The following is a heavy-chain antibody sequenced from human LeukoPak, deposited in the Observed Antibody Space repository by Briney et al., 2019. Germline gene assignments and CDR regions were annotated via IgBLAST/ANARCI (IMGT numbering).Heavy chain of an antibody. Sequence: ASVKVSCKASVYTFTGYYMHWVRQAPGQGLEWMGRINPNSGGANYAQKFQGRVTITRDTSISTAYMELSRLRSDDTAVYYCARDPFRAYCSGGSCYEDKFDYWGQGTLVTVSS. CDR3: ARDPFRAYCSGGSCYEDKFDY. D-gene: IGHD2-15*01. CDR2: INPNSGGA. CDR1: VYTFTGYY. J-gene: IGHJ4*02. V-gene: IGHV1-2*06.